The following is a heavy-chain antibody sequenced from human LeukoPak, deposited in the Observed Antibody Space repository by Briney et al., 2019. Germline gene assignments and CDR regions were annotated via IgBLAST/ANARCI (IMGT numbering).Heavy chain of an antibody. CDR3: ARVVLRKRSQQPPYYYYGMDV. CDR2: IIPILGTV. CDR1: GGTFSSYS. J-gene: IGHJ6*02. Sequence: ASVKVSCKASGGTFSSYSISWVRQAPGQGPEWMGGIIPILGTVNYAQKFQGRVTITADESTSTAYMELSSLRPEDTAVYYCARVVLRKRSQQPPYYYYGMDVWGQGTTVNVS. D-gene: IGHD6-13*01. V-gene: IGHV1-69*13.